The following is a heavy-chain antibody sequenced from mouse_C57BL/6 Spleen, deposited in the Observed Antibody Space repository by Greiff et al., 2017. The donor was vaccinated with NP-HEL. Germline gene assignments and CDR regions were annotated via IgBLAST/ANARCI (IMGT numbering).Heavy chain of an antibody. V-gene: IGHV1-69*01. D-gene: IGHD2-14*01. CDR1: GYTFTSYW. CDR2: IDPSDSYT. CDR3: ARWGTTGRSLVYFDY. Sequence: QVQLQQPGAELVMPGASVKLSCKASGYTFTSYWMHWVKQRPGQGLEWIGEIDPSDSYTNYNQKFKGKSTLTVDKSSSTAYMQLSSLTSEDSAVYYGARWGTTGRSLVYFDYWGQGTTLTVSS. J-gene: IGHJ2*01.